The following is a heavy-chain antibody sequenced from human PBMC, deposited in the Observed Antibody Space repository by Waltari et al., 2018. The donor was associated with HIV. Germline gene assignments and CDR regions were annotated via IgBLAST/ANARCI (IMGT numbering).Heavy chain of an antibody. CDR3: AKDGAPGRDAIFDS. CDR2: VRYDGSHD. V-gene: IGHV3-30*02. D-gene: IGHD1-26*01. Sequence: QVPLVESGGVVVKPGGSLRLSCTASGVNPTIYDIPWARQAPGRGLGGVAVVRYDGSHDYYGDSVKGRFTISRDNSKNAIFLEMTILRLEDTAKYYCAKDGAPGRDAIFDSWGQGTLVTV. CDR1: GVNPTIYD. J-gene: IGHJ3*01.